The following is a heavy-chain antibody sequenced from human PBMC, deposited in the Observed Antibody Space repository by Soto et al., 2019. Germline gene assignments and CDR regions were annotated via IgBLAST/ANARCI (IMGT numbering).Heavy chain of an antibody. Sequence: TLSLTCAVYGGSFSGYYWSWIRQPPGKGLEWIGEINHSGSTNYNPSLKSRVTISVDTSKNQFSLKLSSVTAADTAVYYCARGRGDFWSGYYMDYYYGMDVWGQGTTVTVYS. D-gene: IGHD3-3*01. J-gene: IGHJ6*02. CDR1: GGSFSGYY. CDR3: ARGRGDFWSGYYMDYYYGMDV. V-gene: IGHV4-34*01. CDR2: INHSGST.